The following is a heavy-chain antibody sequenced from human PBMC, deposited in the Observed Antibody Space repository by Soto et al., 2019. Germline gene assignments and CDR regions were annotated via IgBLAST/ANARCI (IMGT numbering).Heavy chain of an antibody. Sequence: QVQVQESCPGLVKPSQTLSLTCTVSGGSISSGGYYWSWIRQHPGKGLEWIGYIYYSGSTYYNPSLKSRVTISVDTSKNQFSLKLSSVTAADTAVYYCARDATGYSSGWYFDYWGQGTLVTVSS. CDR2: IYYSGST. J-gene: IGHJ4*02. CDR3: ARDATGYSSGWYFDY. V-gene: IGHV4-31*03. CDR1: GGSISSGGYY. D-gene: IGHD6-19*01.